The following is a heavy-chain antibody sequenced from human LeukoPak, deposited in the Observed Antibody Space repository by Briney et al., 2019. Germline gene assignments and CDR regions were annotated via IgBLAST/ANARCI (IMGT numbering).Heavy chain of an antibody. CDR2: INHSGST. Sequence: TSQTLSLTCTVSGGSISSGGYYWSWIRQHPGRGLEWIGEINHSGSTNYNPSLKSRVTISVDTSKNQFSLKLSSVTAADTAVYYCARGLYYGSGSTPWFDPWGQGTLVTVSS. CDR1: GGSISSGGYY. CDR3: ARGLYYGSGSTPWFDP. J-gene: IGHJ5*02. D-gene: IGHD3-10*01. V-gene: IGHV4-31*03.